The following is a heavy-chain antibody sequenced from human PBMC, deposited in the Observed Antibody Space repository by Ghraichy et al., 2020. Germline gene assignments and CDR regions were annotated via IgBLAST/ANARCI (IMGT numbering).Heavy chain of an antibody. CDR2: IYYSGST. CDR3: ARQWFGEVERYYYYYYGMDV. Sequence: SETLSLTCTVSGGSISSSSYYWGWIRQPPGKGLEWIGSIYYSGSTYYNPSLKSRVTISVDTSKNQFSLKLSSVTAADTAVYYCARQWFGEVERYYYYYYGMDVWGQGTTVTVSS. J-gene: IGHJ6*02. D-gene: IGHD3-10*01. CDR1: GGSISSSSYY. V-gene: IGHV4-39*01.